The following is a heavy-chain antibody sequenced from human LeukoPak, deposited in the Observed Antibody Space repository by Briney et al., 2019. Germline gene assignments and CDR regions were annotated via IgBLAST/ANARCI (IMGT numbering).Heavy chain of an antibody. CDR2: ISSSSSYI. Sequence: GGSLRLSCAASGFAFSSYSMNWVRQAPGKGLEWVSSISSSSSYIYYADSVKGRFTISRDNAKNSLYLQMNSLRAEDTAVYYCARRSIAVGYYFDYWGQGTLVTVSS. CDR1: GFAFSSYS. CDR3: ARRSIAVGYYFDY. J-gene: IGHJ4*02. D-gene: IGHD6-19*01. V-gene: IGHV3-21*01.